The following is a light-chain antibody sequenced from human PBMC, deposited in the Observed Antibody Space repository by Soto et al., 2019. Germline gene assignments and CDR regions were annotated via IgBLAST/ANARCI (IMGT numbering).Light chain of an antibody. CDR1: QSLSGNY. Sequence: EIVLTQSPGTLSLSPGERATLSCRASQSLSGNYLAWYQQKPGQAPRLLIYGASSRATGIPDRFSGSGSGTDFTLTISRLEPEDFAVDYCQQYGRSPWTFGQGTKVEIK. J-gene: IGKJ1*01. V-gene: IGKV3-20*01. CDR3: QQYGRSPWT. CDR2: GAS.